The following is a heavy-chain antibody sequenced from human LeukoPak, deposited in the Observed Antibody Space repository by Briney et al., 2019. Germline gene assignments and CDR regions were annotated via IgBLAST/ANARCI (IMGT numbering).Heavy chain of an antibody. CDR3: ARGLFLSTSIDY. D-gene: IGHD2/OR15-2a*01. CDR2: ISSSGNTI. J-gene: IGHJ4*02. CDR1: GFTFSSYE. V-gene: IGHV3-48*03. Sequence: GGSLRLSCAASGFTFSSYEMNWVRQAPGKGLEWVSYISSSGNTIYYADSVKGRFTISRDNAKNSLFLQMKSLRAEDTAVYFCARGLFLSTSIDYWGQGTLVTVSS.